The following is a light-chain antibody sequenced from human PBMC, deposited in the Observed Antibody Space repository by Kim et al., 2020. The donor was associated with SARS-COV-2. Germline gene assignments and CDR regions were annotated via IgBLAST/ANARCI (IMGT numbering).Light chain of an antibody. CDR1: RSAGKS. J-gene: IGKJ1*01. CDR2: AAS. Sequence: VSPGDGATRACGARRSAGKSLAGFQQRPGQAPRLVIYAASTRATGIPARFSGSGSGTNFTLAISSLQSEDLAVYYCQQYYNWPRTFGQGTKVDIK. V-gene: IGKV3-15*01. CDR3: QQYYNWPRT.